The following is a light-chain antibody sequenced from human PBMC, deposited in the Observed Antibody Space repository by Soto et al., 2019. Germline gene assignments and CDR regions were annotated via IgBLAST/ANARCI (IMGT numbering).Light chain of an antibody. V-gene: IGLV2-14*03. CDR1: SSDIGLYTF. CDR3: SSYGATSTL. J-gene: IGLJ2*01. CDR2: DVS. Sequence: LTQPASVSGSPGQSIAIPCTGSSSDIGLYTFVSWYQQHPGKAPKLLIYDVSYRPSGISDRFSGSKSGNTASLTISGLQPEDEADYYCSSYGATSTLFGGGTKVTVL.